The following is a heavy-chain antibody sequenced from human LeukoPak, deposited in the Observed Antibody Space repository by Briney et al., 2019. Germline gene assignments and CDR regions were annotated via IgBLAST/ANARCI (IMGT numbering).Heavy chain of an antibody. D-gene: IGHD4-17*01. CDR1: GGSISSYY. J-gene: IGHJ4*02. CDR3: ATTYGDYYFDF. Sequence: SETLSLTCTVSGGSISSYYWSWIRQPPGKGLEWIGYIYYSGGTNYNPSLKSRVTISVDTSKNQFSLKLSSVTAADTAVYYCATTYGDYYFDFWGQGTLVTVSS. V-gene: IGHV4-59*01. CDR2: IYYSGGT.